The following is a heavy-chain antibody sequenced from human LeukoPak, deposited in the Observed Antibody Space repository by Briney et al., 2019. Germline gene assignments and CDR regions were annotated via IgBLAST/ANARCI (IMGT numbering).Heavy chain of an antibody. CDR2: ISGSGGST. CDR3: AKGATGGSYYFDY. CDR1: GFTFSSHN. D-gene: IGHD1-26*01. Sequence: GGSLRLSCAASGFTFSSHNMNWVRQAPGKGLEWVSGISGSGGSTYYADSLKGRFTISRDNSRNTLYLQMNSLRADDTAVYYCAKGATGGSYYFDYWGQGTLVTVSS. V-gene: IGHV3-23*01. J-gene: IGHJ4*02.